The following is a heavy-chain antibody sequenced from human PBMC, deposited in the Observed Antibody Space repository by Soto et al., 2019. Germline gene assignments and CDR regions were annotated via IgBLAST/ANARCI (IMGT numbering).Heavy chain of an antibody. CDR2: LSDSGGSI. D-gene: IGHD6-13*01. V-gene: IGHV3-23*01. CDR3: AKVSSSWYAGFFDL. J-gene: IGHJ4*02. Sequence: PGGYLRLSCTASGFTFSRHAMTWVRQAPGKGLEWVSGLSDSGGSIYYADSVKGRFTISRDNSMNTLYLQMNTLRAEDTAIYYCAKVSSSWYAGFFDLWGQGTRVTVSS. CDR1: GFTFSRHA.